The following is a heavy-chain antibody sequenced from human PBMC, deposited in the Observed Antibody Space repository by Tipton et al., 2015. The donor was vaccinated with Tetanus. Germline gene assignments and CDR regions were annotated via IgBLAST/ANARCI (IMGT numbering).Heavy chain of an antibody. CDR2: IHYSGST. J-gene: IGHJ3*02. CDR3: AREGAPRAFDI. V-gene: IGHV4-31*03. Sequence: LRLSCTVSGGSISGSYWGWIRQHPGKGLEWIGNIHYSGSTFYNPSLKSRVTISVDTSKNQFSLKLNSVTAADTAVYYCAREGAPRAFDIWGQGTMVTVSS. CDR1: GGSISGSY.